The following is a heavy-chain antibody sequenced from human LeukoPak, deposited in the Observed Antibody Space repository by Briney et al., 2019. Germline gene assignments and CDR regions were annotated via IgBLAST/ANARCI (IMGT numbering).Heavy chain of an antibody. V-gene: IGHV4-59*12. CDR2: IYYSGST. D-gene: IGHD1-26*01. CDR1: GGSISSYY. CDR3: ARYGGGSYYSWFDP. Sequence: SETLSLTCTVSGGSISSYYWSWIRQPPGKGLEWIGYIYYSGSTNYNPSLKSRVTISVDTSKNQFSLKLSSVTAADTAVYYCARYGGGSYYSWFDPWGQGTLVTVSS. J-gene: IGHJ5*02.